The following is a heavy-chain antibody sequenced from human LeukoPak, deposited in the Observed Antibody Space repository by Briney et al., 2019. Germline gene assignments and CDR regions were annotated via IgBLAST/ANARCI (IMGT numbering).Heavy chain of an antibody. D-gene: IGHD3-10*01. J-gene: IGHJ3*02. CDR2: ISWNSGSI. CDR1: GFTFDDYA. Sequence: GGSLRLSCAASGFTFDDYAMHWVRQAPGKGLEWVSGISWNSGSIGYADSVKGRFTISRDNAKNSLYLQMNSLRAEDTALYYCAKDTSPYYYGSGTFFAFDIWGQGTMVTVSS. V-gene: IGHV3-9*01. CDR3: AKDTSPYYYGSGTFFAFDI.